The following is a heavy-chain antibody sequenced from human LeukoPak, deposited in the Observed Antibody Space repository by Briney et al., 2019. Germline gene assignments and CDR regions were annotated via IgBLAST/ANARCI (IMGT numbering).Heavy chain of an antibody. V-gene: IGHV4-38-2*01. Sequence: SETLSLTCAVSGYSISSGYYWGWIRQPPGKGLEWIGSIYHSGSTCYNPSLKSRVTISVDTSKNQFSLKLSSVTAADTAVYYCARILGNYFDYWGQGTLVTVSS. CDR1: GYSISSGYY. D-gene: IGHD2-15*01. CDR2: IYHSGST. J-gene: IGHJ4*02. CDR3: ARILGNYFDY.